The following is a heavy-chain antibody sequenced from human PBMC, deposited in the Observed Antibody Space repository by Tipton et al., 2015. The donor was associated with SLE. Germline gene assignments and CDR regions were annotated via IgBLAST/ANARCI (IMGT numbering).Heavy chain of an antibody. Sequence: TLSLTCTVSGGSISSYYWSWIRQPPGKGLEWIGYIYYSGSTNYNPSLKSRVTISVDTSKNQFSLKLSSVTAADTAVYYCAKSAVGSPDAFDIWGQGTMVTVSS. CDR1: GGSISSYY. J-gene: IGHJ3*02. D-gene: IGHD3-10*01. CDR2: IYYSGST. V-gene: IGHV4-59*01. CDR3: AKSAVGSPDAFDI.